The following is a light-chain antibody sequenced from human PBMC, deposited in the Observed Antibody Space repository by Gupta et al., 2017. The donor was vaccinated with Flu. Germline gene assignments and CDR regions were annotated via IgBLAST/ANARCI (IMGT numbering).Light chain of an antibody. CDR2: LGS. J-gene: IGKJ2*01. V-gene: IGKV2-28*01. CDR1: QSLLNSNGYKY. CDR3: MQALQTPYT. Sequence: DIVMTQSPLSLPVTPGEPASISCRSSQSLLNSNGYKYLDWYLQKPGQSPQVLIYLGSNRASGVPDRFSGSGSGTDFTLKISRVEAEDVGVYYCMQALQTPYTFGQGTKLEIK.